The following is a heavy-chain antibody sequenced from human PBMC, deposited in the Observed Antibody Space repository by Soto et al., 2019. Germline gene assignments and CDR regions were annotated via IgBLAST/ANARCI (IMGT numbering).Heavy chain of an antibody. CDR1: GFTFDDYA. V-gene: IGHV3-9*01. Sequence: PVGSLRLSCAASGFTFDDYAMHWVRQAPGKGLEWVSGISWNSGSIGYADSVKGRFTISRDNAKNSLYLQMNSLRAEDTALYYCAKDPESYYYYYGMDVWGQGTTVTVSS. CDR3: AKDPESYYYYYGMDV. J-gene: IGHJ6*02. CDR2: ISWNSGSI.